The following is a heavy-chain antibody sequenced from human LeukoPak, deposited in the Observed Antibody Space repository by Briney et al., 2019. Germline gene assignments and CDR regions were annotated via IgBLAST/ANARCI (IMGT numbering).Heavy chain of an antibody. J-gene: IGHJ4*02. Sequence: PGGSLRLSCAASGFTFSNYWMHWVRQAPGKGLVWVSRSNSDGSSTSYADSVKGRFTISRDNAKNTLYLQMNSLRAEDTAVYYCVREWGDWGQGTLVTVSS. CDR2: SNSDGSST. CDR1: GFTFSNYW. D-gene: IGHD3-16*01. CDR3: VREWGD. V-gene: IGHV3-74*01.